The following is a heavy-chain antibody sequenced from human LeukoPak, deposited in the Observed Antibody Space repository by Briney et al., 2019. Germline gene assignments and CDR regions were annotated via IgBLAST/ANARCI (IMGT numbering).Heavy chain of an antibody. V-gene: IGHV4-39*01. J-gene: IGHJ3*02. D-gene: IGHD3-16*01. CDR2: IYYSGST. CDR1: GGSISSSSYY. Sequence: KPSEALSLTCTVSGGSISSSSYYWGWIRQPPGKGLEWIGSIYYSGSTLYNPSLTSRVTISVDTSKSQFSLRLNSVTAADTAVYYCARQLGAYSYPFDIWGQGTKVTVSS. CDR3: ARQLGAYSYPFDI.